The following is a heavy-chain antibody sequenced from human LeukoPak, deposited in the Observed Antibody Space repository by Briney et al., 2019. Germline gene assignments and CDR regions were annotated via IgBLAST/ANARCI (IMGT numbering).Heavy chain of an antibody. J-gene: IGHJ4*02. CDR3: ATLSYGDYDY. D-gene: IGHD4-17*01. V-gene: IGHV3-74*01. CDR1: GFTVSSNY. CDR2: INSDGSST. Sequence: SGGSLRLSCAASGFTVSSNYMSWVRQAPGKGLEWVSRINSDGSSTSYADSVKGRFAISRDNAKNTLYLQMSSLRAEDTAVYYCATLSYGDYDYWGQGTLVTVSS.